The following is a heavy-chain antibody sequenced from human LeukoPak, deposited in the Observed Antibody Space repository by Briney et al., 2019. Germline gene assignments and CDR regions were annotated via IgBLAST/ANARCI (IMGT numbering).Heavy chain of an antibody. J-gene: IGHJ6*02. Sequence: GGSLRLSCAASGVTFDDNAMHWGPQTPGRGLEWVSLISGDGGSTYYADSVKGRFTISRDNSKNSLYLQMNSLRTEDTALYYCAKANPMDVWGQGTTVTVSS. CDR1: GVTFDDNA. CDR3: AKANPMDV. CDR2: ISGDGGST. V-gene: IGHV3-43*02.